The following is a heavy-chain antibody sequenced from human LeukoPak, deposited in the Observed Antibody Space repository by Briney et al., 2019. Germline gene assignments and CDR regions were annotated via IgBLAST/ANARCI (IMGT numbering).Heavy chain of an antibody. Sequence: GASVKVSCKASGYTFTGYYMHWVRQAPGQGLEWMGWINPNSGGTNYAQKFQGRVTMHRDTSIRTAYMELSRLRSDDTAVYYCARSDDYGDYGAFDIWGQGTMVTVSS. V-gene: IGHV1-2*02. CDR1: GYTFTGYY. J-gene: IGHJ3*02. D-gene: IGHD4-17*01. CDR2: INPNSGGT. CDR3: ARSDDYGDYGAFDI.